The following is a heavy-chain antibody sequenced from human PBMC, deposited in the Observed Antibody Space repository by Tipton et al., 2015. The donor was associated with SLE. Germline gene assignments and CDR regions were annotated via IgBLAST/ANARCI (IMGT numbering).Heavy chain of an antibody. CDR1: GFTFSSYA. J-gene: IGHJ6*03. CDR2: ISYDGSNK. D-gene: IGHD4-17*01. V-gene: IGHV3-30-3*01. Sequence: SLRLSCAAPGFTFSSYAMYWVRQAPGKGLEWVAVISYDGSNKYYADSVKGRFTISRDNSKNTLYLQMNSLRAEDTAVYYCARDYDDFLYYMDVWGKGTTVTVSS. CDR3: ARDYDDFLYYMDV.